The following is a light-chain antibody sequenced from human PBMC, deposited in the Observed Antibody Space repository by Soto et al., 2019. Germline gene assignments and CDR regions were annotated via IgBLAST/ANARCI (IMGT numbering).Light chain of an antibody. CDR1: SSDVGGYNY. CDR2: EVS. V-gene: IGLV2-8*01. J-gene: IGLJ3*02. Sequence: QSALTQPPSASGSPGQSVTISCTGTSSDVGGYNYVSSYQQHPGKAPKLMIYEVSKRPSGVPDRFSGSKSGNTASLTVSGLQAEDEADYYCSSYAGSHNLVFGGGTKLTVL. CDR3: SSYAGSHNLV.